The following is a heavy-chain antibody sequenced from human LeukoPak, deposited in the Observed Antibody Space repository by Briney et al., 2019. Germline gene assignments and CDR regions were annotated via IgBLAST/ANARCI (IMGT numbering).Heavy chain of an antibody. D-gene: IGHD6-13*01. CDR2: IYYSGST. CDR1: GGSISSTTYY. CDR3: ARSRRSWSTFDY. J-gene: IGHJ4*02. V-gene: IGHV4-39*02. Sequence: SETLSLTCTVSGGSISSTTYYWGWIRQPPGKGLEWIGNIYYSGSTFYNPSLKGRVTISLDTSKNHFSLKLTSVTATDTAVYYCARSRRSWSTFDYWGQGTLVTVSS.